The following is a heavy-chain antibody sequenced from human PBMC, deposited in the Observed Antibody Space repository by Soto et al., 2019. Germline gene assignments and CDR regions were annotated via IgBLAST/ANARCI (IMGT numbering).Heavy chain of an antibody. J-gene: IGHJ5*02. CDR2: ISGSGGST. CDR1: GFTFSSYA. CDR3: AKDKSSSSSWYVFDH. D-gene: IGHD6-13*01. Sequence: GGSLRLSCAASGFTFSSYAMSWVRQAPGKGLEWVSAISGSGGSTYYSDSVKGRFTIARDNSKNTLYLQMNSLRAEDTAVYDCAKDKSSSSSWYVFDHWGQGTLVTVSS. V-gene: IGHV3-23*01.